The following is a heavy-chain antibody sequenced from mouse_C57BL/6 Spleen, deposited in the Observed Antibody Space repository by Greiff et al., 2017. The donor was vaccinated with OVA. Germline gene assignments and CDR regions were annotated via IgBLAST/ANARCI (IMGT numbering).Heavy chain of an antibody. CDR2: ISDGGSYT. CDR3: ARRSLGRDYFDY. CDR1: GFTFSSYA. V-gene: IGHV5-4*03. J-gene: IGHJ2*01. D-gene: IGHD4-1*01. Sequence: DVMLVESGGGLVKPGGSLKLSCAASGFTFSSYAMSWVRQTPEKRLEWVATISDGGSYTYYPDNVKGRFTISRDNAKNNLYLQMSHLKSEDTAMYYCARRSLGRDYFDYWGQGTTLTVSS.